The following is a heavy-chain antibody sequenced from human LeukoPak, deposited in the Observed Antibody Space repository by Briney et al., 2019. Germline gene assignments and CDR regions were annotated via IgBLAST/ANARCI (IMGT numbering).Heavy chain of an antibody. D-gene: IGHD6-13*01. CDR3: ASYSSSWAPRHFDY. Sequence: SETLSLTCAVYGGSFSGYYWSWIRQSPGKGLEWIGEINHSGSTNYNPSLKSRVTISVDTSKNQFSLKLSSVTAADTAVYYCASYSSSWAPRHFDYWGQGTLVTVSS. J-gene: IGHJ4*02. V-gene: IGHV4-34*01. CDR2: INHSGST. CDR1: GGSFSGYY.